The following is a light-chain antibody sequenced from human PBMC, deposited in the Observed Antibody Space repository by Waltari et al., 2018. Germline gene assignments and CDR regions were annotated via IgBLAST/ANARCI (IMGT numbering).Light chain of an antibody. J-gene: IGKJ1*01. CDR2: DAS. CDR1: ESMSGW. CDR3: QQYTTYSGT. V-gene: IGKV1-5*01. Sequence: DIQMTQSPSTLSASVGDRVTITCRASESMSGWLAWYQQKPGKVPKLLIYDASYLESGVPTWFSGSGSGTEFTTSISLQPDDNATYYCQQYTTYSGTFGQGTKVEIK.